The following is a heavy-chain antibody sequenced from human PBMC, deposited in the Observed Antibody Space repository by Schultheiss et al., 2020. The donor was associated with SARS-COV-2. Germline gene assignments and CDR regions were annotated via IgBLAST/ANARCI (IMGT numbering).Heavy chain of an antibody. D-gene: IGHD3-10*01. V-gene: IGHV3-30*07. Sequence: SCKASGGTFSSYAMHWVRQAPGKGLEWVAVISYDGSNKYYADSVKGRFTISRDNSKNTLYMQMNSLRAEDTAVYYCARGCYGSGSCPVDHWGQGTLVTVAS. J-gene: IGHJ4*02. CDR2: ISYDGSNK. CDR1: GGTFSSYA. CDR3: ARGCYGSGSCPVDH.